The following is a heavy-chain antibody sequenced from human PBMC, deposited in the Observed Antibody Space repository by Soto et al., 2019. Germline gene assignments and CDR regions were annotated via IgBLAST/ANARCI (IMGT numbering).Heavy chain of an antibody. CDR3: ARTMTTAYWFDP. CDR1: CGSISSSSYY. D-gene: IGHD4-17*01. J-gene: IGHJ5*02. Sequence: SETLSLTCTVSCGSISSSSYYWGWIRQPPGKGLEWIGSIYYSGSTYYNPSLKSRVTISVDTSKNQFSLKLSSVTAADTAVYYCARTMTTAYWFDPWGQGTLVTVSS. V-gene: IGHV4-39*01. CDR2: IYYSGST.